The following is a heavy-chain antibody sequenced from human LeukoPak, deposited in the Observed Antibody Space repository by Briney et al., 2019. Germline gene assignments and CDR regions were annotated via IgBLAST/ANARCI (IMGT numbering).Heavy chain of an antibody. Sequence: PSETLSLTCAVYGGSFSGYYWSWIRQPPGKGLEWIGEINHSGSTNYNPSLKSRVTISVDTSKNQFSLKLSSVTAADTAVYYCARDVEYCSGGSCYFLAFDIWGQGTMVTVSS. D-gene: IGHD2-15*01. CDR2: INHSGST. V-gene: IGHV4-34*01. CDR1: GGSFSGYY. J-gene: IGHJ3*02. CDR3: ARDVEYCSGGSCYFLAFDI.